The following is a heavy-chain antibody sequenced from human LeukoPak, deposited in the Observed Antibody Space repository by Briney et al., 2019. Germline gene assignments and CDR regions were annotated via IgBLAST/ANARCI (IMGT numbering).Heavy chain of an antibody. Sequence: GSLRLSCAASGFTFSTFAMIWVRQPPGKGLEWIGEINHSGSTNYNPSLKSRITISLDTSKNQFSLKLSSVTAADTAVYYCARAVDSNYYQYKGFGPWGQGALVTVSS. D-gene: IGHD3-22*01. CDR2: INHSGST. J-gene: IGHJ5*02. CDR1: GFTFSTFA. CDR3: ARAVDSNYYQYKGFGP. V-gene: IGHV4-34*01.